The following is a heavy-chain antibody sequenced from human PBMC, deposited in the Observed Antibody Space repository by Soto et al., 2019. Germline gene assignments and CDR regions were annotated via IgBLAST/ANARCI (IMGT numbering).Heavy chain of an antibody. CDR1: GGTFSSYS. D-gene: IGHD1-26*01. V-gene: IGHV1-69*01. Sequence: QVQLVQSGAEVKKPGSSVKVSCKASGGTFSSYSINWVRQAPGQGLEWMGEIIPIFGTANYAQKFQGRIKITAEESTSTDYMELSILTSEYTAVYYCARDGGRDAGGIDYWGPGTLVTVSS. CDR2: IIPIFGTA. CDR3: ARDGGRDAGGIDY. J-gene: IGHJ4*02.